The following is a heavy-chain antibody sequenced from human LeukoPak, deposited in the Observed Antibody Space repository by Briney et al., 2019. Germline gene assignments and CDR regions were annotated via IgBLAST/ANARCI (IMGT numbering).Heavy chain of an antibody. CDR2: ITHSGYT. D-gene: IGHD2-21*02. V-gene: IGHV4-34*01. J-gene: IGHJ4*02. CDR3: TRMTAGHVY. Sequence: PSETLSLTCAVSGVSFDDYYWSWVRQTPGKGLEWIGEITHSGYTNDSPSLKSRVTLSIDTSRKQFSLNLRSVTVADTGIYYCTRMTAGHVYWGQGTLVTVSS. CDR1: GVSFDDYY.